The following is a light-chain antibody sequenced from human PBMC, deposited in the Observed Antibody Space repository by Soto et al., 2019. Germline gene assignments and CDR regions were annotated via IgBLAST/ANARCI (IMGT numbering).Light chain of an antibody. CDR1: QSISSD. CDR2: AAS. V-gene: IGKV1-39*01. Sequence: LWTQSPSSLSASVGYRVTITCRSGQSISSDLNWYQQKPWKAPEMLIYAASSLQSGFPSRFSGSGSGTDFTITISSMQPEDFATYYCRQSYHTPKWTLWQGAKVDI. CDR3: RQSYHTPKWT. J-gene: IGKJ1*01.